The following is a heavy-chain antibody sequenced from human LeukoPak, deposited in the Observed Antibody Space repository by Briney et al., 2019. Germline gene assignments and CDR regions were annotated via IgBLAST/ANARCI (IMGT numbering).Heavy chain of an antibody. V-gene: IGHV3-73*01. Sequence: GGSLRLSCAASGFTFRGSAMHWVRQASGKGLEWVGRIRSKPNSYATTYAASVKGRFTISRDDSKNTLYLQMNSLRAEDTAVYYCAKDYVGPITLIDYWGQGTLVTVSS. CDR2: IRSKPNSYAT. D-gene: IGHD4-17*01. CDR3: AKDYVGPITLIDY. J-gene: IGHJ4*02. CDR1: GFTFRGSA.